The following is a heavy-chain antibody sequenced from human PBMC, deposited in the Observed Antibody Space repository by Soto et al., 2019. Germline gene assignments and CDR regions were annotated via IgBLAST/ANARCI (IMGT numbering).Heavy chain of an antibody. CDR3: ATRKGYCSGRSCYEYWFDP. CDR1: GGSISSSSYY. D-gene: IGHD2-15*01. V-gene: IGHV4-39*01. CDR2: IYYSGST. Sequence: SDTLSLTCTVSGGSISSSSYYWGWIRQPPGKGLEWIGSIYYSGSTYYNPSLKSRVTISVDTSKNQFSLKLSSVTAADTAVYYCATRKGYCSGRSCYEYWFDPWGQGTLVTVSS. J-gene: IGHJ5*02.